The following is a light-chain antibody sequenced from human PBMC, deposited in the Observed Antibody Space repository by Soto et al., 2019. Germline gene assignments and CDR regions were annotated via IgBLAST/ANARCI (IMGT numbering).Light chain of an antibody. CDR3: QEYNSYWT. CDR2: KAS. J-gene: IGKJ1*01. V-gene: IGKV1-5*03. CDR1: QTISSW. Sequence: DIQMTQSPSSLSASVGDRVTITCRASQTISSWLAWYQQKPGKAPKLLIYKASTLKSGVPSRFSGSGSGTEFTLTISSLQPDDFGAYYCQEYNSYWTFGQGTKVDI.